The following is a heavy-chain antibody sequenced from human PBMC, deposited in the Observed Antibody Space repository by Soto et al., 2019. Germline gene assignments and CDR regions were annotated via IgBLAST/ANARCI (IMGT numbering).Heavy chain of an antibody. CDR1: GGSISSYY. D-gene: IGHD6-19*01. V-gene: IGHV4-59*08. Sequence: SETLSLTCTVSGGSISSYYWSWIRQPPGKGLEWIGYIYYSGSTNYNPSLKSRVTISVDTSKNQFSLKLSSVTAADTAMYYCARLGSGWSPHDYWGQGTLVTVSS. CDR3: ARLGSGWSPHDY. CDR2: IYYSGST. J-gene: IGHJ4*02.